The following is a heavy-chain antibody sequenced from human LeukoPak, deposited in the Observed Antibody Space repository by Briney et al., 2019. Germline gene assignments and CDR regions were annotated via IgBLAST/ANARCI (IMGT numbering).Heavy chain of an antibody. CDR1: GSTFDDYG. CDR2: IRSKAYAGTT. D-gene: IGHD2-15*01. Sequence: GGSLRLSCTASGSTFDDYGMSWLRQTPGKGLEWVSFIRSKAYAGTTEYAASVKGRFTISRDDSKGIAYLQMDSLKTEDTAVYYCTRAPYGSPPCPRVFDYWGQEALFTASS. CDR3: TRAPYGSPPCPRVFDY. J-gene: IGHJ4*02. V-gene: IGHV3-49*03.